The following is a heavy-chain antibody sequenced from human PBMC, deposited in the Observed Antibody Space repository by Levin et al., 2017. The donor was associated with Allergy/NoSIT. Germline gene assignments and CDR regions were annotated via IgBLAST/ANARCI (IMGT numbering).Heavy chain of an antibody. J-gene: IGHJ4*02. CDR2: ISYDGSNK. Sequence: GESLKISCAASGFTFSSYAMHWVRQAPGKGLEWVAVISYDGSNKYYADSVKGRFTISRDNSKNTLYLQMNSLRAEDTAVYYCARSVGKYSSSIHDWGQGTLVTVSS. V-gene: IGHV3-30*04. D-gene: IGHD6-6*01. CDR3: ARSVGKYSSSIHD. CDR1: GFTFSSYA.